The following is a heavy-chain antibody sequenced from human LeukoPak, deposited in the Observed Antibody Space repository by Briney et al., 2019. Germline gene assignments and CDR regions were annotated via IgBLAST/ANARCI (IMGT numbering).Heavy chain of an antibody. J-gene: IGHJ4*02. Sequence: GGSLRLSCAASGFTFSDYYMSWIRQAPGKGLEWVSYISSSGSTIYYADSVKGRFTISRDNAKNSLYLQMNSLRAEDTAVYYCARVRQEDSSGYYRFDYWGQGTLVTVSS. V-gene: IGHV3-11*01. CDR2: ISSSGSTI. CDR1: GFTFSDYY. D-gene: IGHD3-22*01. CDR3: ARVRQEDSSGYYRFDY.